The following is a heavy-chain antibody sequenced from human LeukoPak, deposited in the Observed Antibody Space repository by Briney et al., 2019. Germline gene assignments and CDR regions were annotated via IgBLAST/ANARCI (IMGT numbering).Heavy chain of an antibody. CDR1: GGSISSYY. CDR2: VYNSGST. CDR3: ARGGFLAY. Sequence: SETLSLTCTVSGGSISSYYWSWIRQPPGKGLEWIGYVYNSGSTNYNPSLKSRVSMSVDTSKNQFSLKLSSVTAADTAVYYCARGGFLAYWGQGTLVTVSS. J-gene: IGHJ4*02. V-gene: IGHV4-59*01. D-gene: IGHD2-21*01.